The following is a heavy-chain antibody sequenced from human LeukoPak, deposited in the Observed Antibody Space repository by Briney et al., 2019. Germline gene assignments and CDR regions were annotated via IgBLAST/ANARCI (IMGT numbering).Heavy chain of an antibody. CDR2: ITSGSSYI. V-gene: IGHV3-21*01. CDR3: ARDPYSGSYGNYYYYFMDV. Sequence: GGSLRLSCAASGFTFDDYGMSWVRQAPGKGLEWVSSITSGSSYIYYADSVKGRFTISRDNAKNSLYLQMNSLRAEDTAVYYCARDPYSGSYGNYYYYFMDVWGKGTTVTISS. J-gene: IGHJ6*03. CDR1: GFTFDDYG. D-gene: IGHD1-26*01.